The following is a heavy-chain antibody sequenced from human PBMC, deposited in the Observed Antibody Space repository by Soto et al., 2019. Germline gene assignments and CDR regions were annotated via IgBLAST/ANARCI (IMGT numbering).Heavy chain of an antibody. CDR1: GGSIISYY. J-gene: IGHJ6*02. D-gene: IGHD3-10*01. CDR3: ARVNYYGSGRYYTYYSYGMDL. Sequence: LSLTCTVSGGSIISYYWSWIRQPPGNVLEWIGYIYYSGSTNYNPSLKSRVTISVDTSKNQFSLKLSSVTAADTAVYYCARVNYYGSGRYYTYYSYGMDLRGQGTLVTVSS. V-gene: IGHV4-59*01. CDR2: IYYSGST.